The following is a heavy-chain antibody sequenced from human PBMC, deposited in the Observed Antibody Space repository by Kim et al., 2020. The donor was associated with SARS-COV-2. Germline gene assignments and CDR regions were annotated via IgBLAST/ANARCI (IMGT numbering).Heavy chain of an antibody. D-gene: IGHD3-10*01. CDR1: GFTFGDYG. CDR2: IRSETYGATT. Sequence: GGSLRLSCTTSGFTFGDYGMTWFRQAPGKGLEWVAFIRSETYGATTEYAASVKDRFIISRDASKSAAFLQMTSLKTEDTAVYYCVRGVYYFLSGRSFDSWGQGTLVTVSS. CDR3: VRGVYYFLSGRSFDS. J-gene: IGHJ4*02. V-gene: IGHV3-49*03.